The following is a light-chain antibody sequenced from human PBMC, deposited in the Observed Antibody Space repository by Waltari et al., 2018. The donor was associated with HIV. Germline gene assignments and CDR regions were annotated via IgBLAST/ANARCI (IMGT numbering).Light chain of an antibody. J-gene: IGKJ2*01. V-gene: IGKV3-20*01. Sequence: EIVLTQSPDTVSLFPGESGTLSCRASQTLLSNYLAWYQQKPGQPPRLLMYCASSRDTGIPDSFSGSGSGTDFTLTISRLEAEDSAIYYCQQYESSPYAFGQGTKLGI. CDR2: CAS. CDR3: QQYESSPYA. CDR1: QTLLSNY.